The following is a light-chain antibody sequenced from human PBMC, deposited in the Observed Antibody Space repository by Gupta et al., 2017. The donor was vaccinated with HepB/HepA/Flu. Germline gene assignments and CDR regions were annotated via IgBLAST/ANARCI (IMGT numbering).Light chain of an antibody. J-gene: IGLJ1*01. CDR2: DVS. V-gene: IGLV2-14*03. CDR3: SSYTSSSTGV. Sequence: QSALTQPAYVSGSPGQSNTISCTGTSSDVGGYDYVSWYQQHTGKAPKLIICDVSNRPSGVSNRFSGSKSGNTASLTISGLQAEDEADYFCSSYTSSSTGVFGTGTKVTVL. CDR1: SSDVGGYDY.